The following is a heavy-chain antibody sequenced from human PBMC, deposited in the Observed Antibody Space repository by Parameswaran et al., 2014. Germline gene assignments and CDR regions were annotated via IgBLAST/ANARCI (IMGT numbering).Heavy chain of an antibody. CDR2: MNPSGGST. D-gene: IGHD3-22*01. CDR3: ARDYYNSSGDYTPYYYGMDV. Sequence: WVRQAPGQGLEWMGIMNPSGGSTSYAQKFQDRVTMTRDTSTSTVYMELSSLRSEDTAVYYCARDYYNSSGDYTPYYYGMDVWGQGSPVTVSS. V-gene: IGHV1-46*01. J-gene: IGHJ6*02.